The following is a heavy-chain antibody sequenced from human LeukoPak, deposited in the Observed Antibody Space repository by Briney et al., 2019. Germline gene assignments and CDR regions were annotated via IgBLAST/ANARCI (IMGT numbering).Heavy chain of an antibody. V-gene: IGHV1-2*02. CDR1: GYTFTGYY. CDR3: ARDQVAATSAHNFDY. D-gene: IGHD1-26*01. CDR2: INPHSGVT. J-gene: IGHJ4*02. Sequence: ASVKVSCKASGYTFTGYYLHWVRQAPGQGLEWMGWINPHSGVTTFPQKFQGRVTMTMDTSISTTYMGLNRLRSDDTAVYYCARDQVAATSAHNFDYWGQGTLVTVSS.